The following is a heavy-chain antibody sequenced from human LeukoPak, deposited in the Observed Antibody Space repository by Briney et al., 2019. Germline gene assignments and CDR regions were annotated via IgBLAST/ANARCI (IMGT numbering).Heavy chain of an antibody. J-gene: IGHJ4*02. Sequence: GGSLRLSCAASGFTFSYYVMSWVRQAPGRGLEWVSVISDSGGETSYADSVKGRFTISRDNSKNTLYLQMNSLRAEDTAVYYCASDSSGYHWGQGTLVTVSS. D-gene: IGHD3-22*01. CDR3: ASDSSGYH. CDR1: GFTFSYYV. CDR2: ISDSGGET. V-gene: IGHV3-23*01.